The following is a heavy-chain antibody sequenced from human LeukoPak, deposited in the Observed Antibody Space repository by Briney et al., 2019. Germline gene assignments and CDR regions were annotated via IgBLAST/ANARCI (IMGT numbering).Heavy chain of an antibody. J-gene: IGHJ6*03. CDR2: ISSSGSTI. V-gene: IGHV3-48*03. Sequence: PGGSLRLSCAASGFTFSSYEMSWVRQAPGKGLEWVSYISSSGSTIYYADSVKGRFTISRDNSKNTLYLQMNSLRAEDTAVYYCAKALYGDSVFYYYMDVWGKGTTVTVSS. D-gene: IGHD4-17*01. CDR1: GFTFSSYE. CDR3: AKALYGDSVFYYYMDV.